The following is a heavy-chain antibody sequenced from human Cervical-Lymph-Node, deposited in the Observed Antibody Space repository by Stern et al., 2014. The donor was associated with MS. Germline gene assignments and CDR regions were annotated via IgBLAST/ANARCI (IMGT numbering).Heavy chain of an antibody. J-gene: IGHJ4*02. D-gene: IGHD2-2*01. V-gene: IGHV3-23*04. Sequence: EVQLVESGGVLVQPGGSLRLSCAASGFTFSSYAMSWVRQAPGKGLEWVSTISGSGDSTYYADSVKGRFTISRDDSKNTLYLQMNSLRAEDTAVYYCAKSRCSFSCYGGDYWGQGTLVTVSS. CDR1: GFTFSSYA. CDR2: ISGSGDST. CDR3: AKSRCSFSCYGGDY.